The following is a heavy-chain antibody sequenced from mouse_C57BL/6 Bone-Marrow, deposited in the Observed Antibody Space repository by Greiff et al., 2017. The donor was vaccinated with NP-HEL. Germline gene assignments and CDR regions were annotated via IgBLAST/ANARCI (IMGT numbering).Heavy chain of an antibody. CDR2: ILPGSGST. V-gene: IGHV1-9*01. CDR1: GYTFTGYW. J-gene: IGHJ4*01. Sequence: QVQLKESGAELMKPGASVKLSCKATGYTFTGYWIEWVKQRPGHGLEWIGEILPGSGSTNYNEKFKGKATFTADTYSNTAYMQLSSLTTEDSAIYYCARWGITTVVAPYAMDYWGQGTSVTVSS. D-gene: IGHD1-1*01. CDR3: ARWGITTVVAPYAMDY.